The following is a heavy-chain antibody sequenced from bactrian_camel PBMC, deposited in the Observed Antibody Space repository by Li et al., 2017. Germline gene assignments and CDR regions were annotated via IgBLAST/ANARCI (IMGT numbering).Heavy chain of an antibody. CDR1: GYHQGDYC. Sequence: HVQLVESGGGSVQVGGSLTLSCTASGYHQGDYCMGWFRQAPGKEREGVAIIDSDDNTVYADSVKGRFTISKDNSKNTLFLQMNSLKAEDTAMYFCGIDPARGSCYG. V-gene: IGHV3S55*01. CDR2: IDSDDNT. D-gene: IGHD5*01.